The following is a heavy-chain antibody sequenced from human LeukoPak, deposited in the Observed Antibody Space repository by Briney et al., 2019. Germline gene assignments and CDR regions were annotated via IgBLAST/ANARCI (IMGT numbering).Heavy chain of an antibody. CDR1: GGSISSYY. Sequence: SETLSLTCTVSGGSISSYYWSWIRQPAGKGLEWIGRIYTSGSTNYHPSLKSRVTMSVDTSKNQFSLKLSSVTAADTAVYYCARDSWSGYYTTYYYYMDVWGKGTTVTVSS. V-gene: IGHV4-4*07. J-gene: IGHJ6*03. CDR3: ARDSWSGYYTTYYYYMDV. D-gene: IGHD3-3*01. CDR2: IYTSGST.